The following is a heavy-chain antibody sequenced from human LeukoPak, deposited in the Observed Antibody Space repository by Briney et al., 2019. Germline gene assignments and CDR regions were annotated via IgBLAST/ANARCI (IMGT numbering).Heavy chain of an antibody. CDR1: GFTFSSYG. CDR3: SRAEDYYGMDV. J-gene: IGHJ6*02. V-gene: IGHV3-33*01. CDR2: IWYDGSNK. Sequence: PGGSLRLSCAASGFTFSSYGMHWVRQAPGKGLEWVAVIWYDGSNKYYADSVKGRFTISRDNSKNTLYLQMNSLRAEDTAVYYCSRAEDYYGMDVWGQGTTVTVSS.